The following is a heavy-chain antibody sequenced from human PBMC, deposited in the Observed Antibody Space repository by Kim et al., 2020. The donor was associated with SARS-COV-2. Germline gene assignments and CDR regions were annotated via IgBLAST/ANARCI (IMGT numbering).Heavy chain of an antibody. V-gene: IGHV3-7*01. Sequence: GGSLRLSCAASGFTFSSYWMSWVRQAPGKGLEWVANIKQDGSEKYYVDSVKGRFTISRDNAKNSLYLQMNSLRAEDTAVYYCARDLGYYDSSGYTDDWGQGTLVTVSS. CDR1: GFTFSSYW. D-gene: IGHD3-22*01. J-gene: IGHJ4*02. CDR3: ARDLGYYDSSGYTDD. CDR2: IKQDGSEK.